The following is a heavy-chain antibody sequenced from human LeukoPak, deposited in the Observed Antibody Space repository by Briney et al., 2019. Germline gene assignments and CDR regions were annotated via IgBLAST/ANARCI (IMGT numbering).Heavy chain of an antibody. V-gene: IGHV3-30*04. D-gene: IGHD5-24*01. Sequence: PGGSLRLSCAASGFTFSSYAMHWVRQAPGKGLEWVAVISYDGSNKYYADSVKGRFTISRDNAKNSLYLQMNSLRAEDTAVYYCARVGDGYNLSPIDYWGQGTLVTVSS. CDR2: ISYDGSNK. CDR1: GFTFSSYA. J-gene: IGHJ4*02. CDR3: ARVGDGYNLSPIDY.